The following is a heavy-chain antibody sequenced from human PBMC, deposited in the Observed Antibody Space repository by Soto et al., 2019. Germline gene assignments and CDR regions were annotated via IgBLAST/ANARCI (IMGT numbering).Heavy chain of an antibody. CDR2: IGDSGAST. CDR1: GFSFSSFA. V-gene: IGHV3-23*01. CDR3: ANGVELDL. J-gene: IGHJ6*03. Sequence: EVLLLESGGGLVQPGGSLRLSCEASGFSFSSFAMNWVRQAPGKGLEWVSAIGDSGASTYYADSVKGRCTISRDNSRNTLYLHLNGLRAEDTAVYYCANGVELDLWGNGTAVTVSS. D-gene: IGHD1-26*01.